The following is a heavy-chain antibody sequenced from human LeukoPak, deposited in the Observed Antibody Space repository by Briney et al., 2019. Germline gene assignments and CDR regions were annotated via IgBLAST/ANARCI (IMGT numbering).Heavy chain of an antibody. CDR3: ARSGYNRGNWFDP. CDR2: IIPILGIA. Sequence: SVKVSCKASGGTFSSYAISWVRQAPGQGLEWKGRIIPILGIANYAQKFQGRVTITADKSTSTAYMELSSLRSEDTAVYYCARSGYNRGNWFDPWGQGTLVTVSS. V-gene: IGHV1-69*04. J-gene: IGHJ5*02. CDR1: GGTFSSYA. D-gene: IGHD3-22*01.